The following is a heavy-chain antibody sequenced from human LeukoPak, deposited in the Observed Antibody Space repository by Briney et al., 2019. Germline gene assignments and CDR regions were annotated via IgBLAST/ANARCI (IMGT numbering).Heavy chain of an antibody. Sequence: ASVKVSCKASGYSFTSHYMHWVRQAPGQGLEWMGLINPSGSSTLYAQKFQGRVTMTRDMSTTTDYMELSSLRAEDTAVYYCARDRFRVAGGHFDYWGQGTLVTVSS. CDR3: ARDRFRVAGGHFDY. D-gene: IGHD6-19*01. CDR2: INPSGSST. J-gene: IGHJ4*02. V-gene: IGHV1-46*01. CDR1: GYSFTSHY.